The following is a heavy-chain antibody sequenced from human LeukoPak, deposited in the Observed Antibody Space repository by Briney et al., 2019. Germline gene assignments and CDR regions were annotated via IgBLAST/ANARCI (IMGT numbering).Heavy chain of an antibody. CDR3: ARSKIIGSSWLPGDFDY. CDR2: FDPEDGET. D-gene: IGHD6-13*01. Sequence: ASVKVSCKVSGYTLTGLSMHWVRQSPGKGLEWMGGFDPEDGETIYAQKFQGRVTMTEDTSTSTAYMELRSLRSDDTAVYYCARSKIIGSSWLPGDFDYWGQGTLVTVSS. V-gene: IGHV1-24*01. J-gene: IGHJ4*02. CDR1: GYTLTGLS.